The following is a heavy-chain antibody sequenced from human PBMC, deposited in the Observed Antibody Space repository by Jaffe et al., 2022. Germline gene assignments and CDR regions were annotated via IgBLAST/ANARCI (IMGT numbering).Heavy chain of an antibody. V-gene: IGHV4-34*02. D-gene: IGHD1-26*01. CDR2: INHSGNT. Sequence: QVQLQQWGAGLLKSSETLSLICAVYGGSFSGYSWTWIRQSPGKGLEWIGEINHSGNTHYNPSLKSRVTISVDTSKKQFSLKMSYVTAADTAVYYCARGLGSRWDPRSPFDSWGQGTLVIVSS. J-gene: IGHJ4*02. CDR1: GGSFSGYS. CDR3: ARGLGSRWDPRSPFDS.